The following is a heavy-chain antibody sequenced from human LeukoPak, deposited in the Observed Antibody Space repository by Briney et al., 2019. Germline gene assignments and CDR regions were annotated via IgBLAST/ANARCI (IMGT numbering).Heavy chain of an antibody. V-gene: IGHV3-7*01. CDR2: IKKDGSEK. J-gene: IGHJ6*03. CDR3: ARDIVVVPAAMGLYYYYYMDV. Sequence: PGGSLRLSCAASGFTFSNYWMNWVRQAPGKGPEWVAIIKKDGSEKYYVDSVKGRFTISRDNAKNSLYLQMNSPRAEDTAVYYCARDIVVVPAAMGLYYYYYMDVWGKGTTVTVSS. D-gene: IGHD2-2*01. CDR1: GFTFSNYW.